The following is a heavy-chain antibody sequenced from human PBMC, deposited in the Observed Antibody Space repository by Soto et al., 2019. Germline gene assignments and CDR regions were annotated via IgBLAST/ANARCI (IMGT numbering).Heavy chain of an antibody. Sequence: PGVSQSLSCAASGLTFRSYAMSWVRQAPGKGLEWVSAISGSGGSTYYADSVKGRFTISRDNSKNTLYLQMNSLRAEDTAVYYCAKDSSGWFHPPNWFDPWGQGTLVTVSS. J-gene: IGHJ5*02. D-gene: IGHD6-19*01. CDR2: ISGSGGST. CDR1: GLTFRSYA. CDR3: AKDSSGWFHPPNWFDP. V-gene: IGHV3-23*01.